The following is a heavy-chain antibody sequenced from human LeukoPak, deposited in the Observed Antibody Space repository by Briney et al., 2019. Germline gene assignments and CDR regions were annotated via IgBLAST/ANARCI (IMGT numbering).Heavy chain of an antibody. CDR3: ARGRGHIVVVTAIPVGYYFDY. J-gene: IGHJ4*02. D-gene: IGHD2-21*02. CDR2: IYPGDSDT. V-gene: IGHV5-51*01. Sequence: GESLQISCKGSGYSFTSYWIGWVRQLPGKGLEWMGIIYPGDSDTRYSPSFQGQVTISADKSISTAYLQWSSLKASDTAMYYCARGRGHIVVVTAIPVGYYFDYWGQGTLVTVSS. CDR1: GYSFTSYW.